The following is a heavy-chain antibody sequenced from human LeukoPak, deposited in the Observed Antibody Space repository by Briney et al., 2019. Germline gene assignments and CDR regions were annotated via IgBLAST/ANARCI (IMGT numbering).Heavy chain of an antibody. D-gene: IGHD6-13*01. V-gene: IGHV4-34*01. J-gene: IGHJ4*02. CDR1: GFIFSNYN. CDR2: INHSGST. Sequence: GSLRLSCAASGFIFSNYNMNWIRQPPGKGLEWIGEINHSGSTNYNPSLKSRVTISVDTSKNQFSLKLSSVTAADTAVYYCAGGRSIIATTGRRRGLYFDYWGQGTLVTVSS. CDR3: AGGRSIIATTGRRRGLYFDY.